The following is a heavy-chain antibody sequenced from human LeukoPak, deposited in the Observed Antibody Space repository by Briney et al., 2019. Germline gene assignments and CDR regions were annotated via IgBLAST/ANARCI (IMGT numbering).Heavy chain of an antibody. CDR3: AKDGPGGGRYLLTDFDY. J-gene: IGHJ4*02. Sequence: PGGSLRLSCAASGFTFSSYAMSWVRQAPGKGLEWVSAISGSGGSTYYADSVRGRFTISRDNSKNTLYLQMNSLRAEDTAVYYCAKDGPGGGRYLLTDFDYWGQGTLVTVSS. V-gene: IGHV3-23*01. CDR2: ISGSGGST. D-gene: IGHD3-9*01. CDR1: GFTFSSYA.